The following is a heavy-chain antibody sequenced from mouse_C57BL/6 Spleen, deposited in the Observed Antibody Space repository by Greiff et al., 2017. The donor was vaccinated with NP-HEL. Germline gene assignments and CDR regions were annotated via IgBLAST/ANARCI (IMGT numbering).Heavy chain of an antibody. J-gene: IGHJ2*01. D-gene: IGHD2-5*01. CDR1: GYTFTSYW. V-gene: IGHV1-59*01. CDR2: IDPSDSYT. Sequence: QVQLQQSGAELVRPGTSVKLSCKASGYTFTSYWMHWVKQRPGQGLEWIGVIDPSDSYTNYNQKFKGKATLTVDTSSSTAYMQLSSLTSEDSAVYYCARSYYSSYFDYWGQGTTLTVSS. CDR3: ARSYYSSYFDY.